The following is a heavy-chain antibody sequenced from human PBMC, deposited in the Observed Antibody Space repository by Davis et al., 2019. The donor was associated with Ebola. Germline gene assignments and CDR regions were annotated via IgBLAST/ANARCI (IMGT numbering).Heavy chain of an antibody. CDR1: GYTFTSYG. D-gene: IGHD3-9*01. Sequence: AASVKVSCKASGYTFTSYGISWVRQAPGQGLEWMGWISAYNGNTNYAQKFQGRVTMTRDTSTSTVYMELSSLRSEDTAVYYCASTYDILTGYYYYYGMDVWGQGTTVTVSS. CDR3: ASTYDILTGYYYYYGMDV. V-gene: IGHV1-18*01. CDR2: ISAYNGNT. J-gene: IGHJ6*02.